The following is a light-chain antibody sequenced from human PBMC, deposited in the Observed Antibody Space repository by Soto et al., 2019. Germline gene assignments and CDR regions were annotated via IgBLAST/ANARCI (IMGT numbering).Light chain of an antibody. CDR2: AVS. J-gene: IGKJ1*01. CDR3: QQYKKWPLT. CDR1: QSVSSN. V-gene: IGKV3-15*01. Sequence: EIMMTQSPGTLSASPGERATLSCRASQSVSSNLAWYQQKPGQAPRLLIYAVSTKSTGIPARFSGSGSGTDFNLTISILESEDFAVYFCQQYKKWPLTFGQGTKVEI.